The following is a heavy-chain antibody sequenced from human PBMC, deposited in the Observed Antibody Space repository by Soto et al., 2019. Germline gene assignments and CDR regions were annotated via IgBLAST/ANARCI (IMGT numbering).Heavy chain of an antibody. Sequence: SETLSLTCTVSGGSISSGDYYWSWIRQPPGKGLEWIGYIYYSGSTYYNPSLKSRVTISVDTSKNQFSLKLSSVTAADTAVYYCARAEYDSSGYYENWFDPLGQGTQVTVSS. D-gene: IGHD3-22*01. V-gene: IGHV4-30-4*01. J-gene: IGHJ5*02. CDR3: ARAEYDSSGYYENWFDP. CDR2: IYYSGST. CDR1: GGSISSGDYY.